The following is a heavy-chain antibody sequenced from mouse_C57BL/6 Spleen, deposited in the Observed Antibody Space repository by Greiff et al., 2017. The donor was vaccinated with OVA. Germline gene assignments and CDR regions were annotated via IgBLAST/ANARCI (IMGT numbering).Heavy chain of an antibody. V-gene: IGHV1-52*01. D-gene: IGHD3-2*02. CDR1: GYTFTSYW. Sequence: VQLQQSGAELVRPGSSVKLSCKASGYTFTSYWMHWVKQRPIQGLEWIGNIDPSDSETHYNQKFKDKATLTVDKSSSTAYMQLSSLTSEDSAVYYCARESDSSGYGAWFAYWGQGTLVTVSA. CDR2: IDPSDSET. CDR3: ARESDSSGYGAWFAY. J-gene: IGHJ3*01.